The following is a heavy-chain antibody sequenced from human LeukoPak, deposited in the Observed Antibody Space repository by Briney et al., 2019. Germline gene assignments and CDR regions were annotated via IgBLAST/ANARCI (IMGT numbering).Heavy chain of an antibody. Sequence: GGSLRLSCAVSGLTVSSNFMSWVRQAPGQGPEWGSVIYTSGITYYADSVRGRFSISRDNSKKTLYLQMDSLTVEDTAVYYCAREDAGGTHSFDYWGQGILVTVSS. J-gene: IGHJ4*02. V-gene: IGHV3-66*01. CDR2: IYTSGIT. CDR1: GLTVSSNF. CDR3: AREDAGGTHSFDY. D-gene: IGHD1-26*01.